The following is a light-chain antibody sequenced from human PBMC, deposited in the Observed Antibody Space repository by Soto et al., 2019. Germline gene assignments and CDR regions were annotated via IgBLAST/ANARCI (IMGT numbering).Light chain of an antibody. Sequence: QTALTQHASVSGSPGQSITISCTGTSSDVGGYNYVSWYQQHPGKAPKLMIYEVSNRPSGVSNRFSGSKSGNTASLTISGLQAEDEADYYCSSYTSSSTLYVFGTGTKVNVL. CDR2: EVS. CDR3: SSYTSSSTLYV. CDR1: SSDVGGYNY. V-gene: IGLV2-14*01. J-gene: IGLJ1*01.